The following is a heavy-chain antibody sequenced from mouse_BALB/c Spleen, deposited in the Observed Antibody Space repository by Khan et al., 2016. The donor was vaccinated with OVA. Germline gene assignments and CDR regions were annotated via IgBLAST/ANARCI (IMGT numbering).Heavy chain of an antibody. CDR1: GFTFSNYA. J-gene: IGHJ3*01. Sequence: EVQLVESGGGLVKPGGSLKLSCAASGFTFSNYAMSWVRQSPEKRLEWVASISSGDSTYYPDSVKGRFTISSDNARNILYLQMSSLRSEDTAMDYCARDYWFAYWGQGTLVTVSA. CDR2: ISSGDST. V-gene: IGHV5-6-5*01. CDR3: ARDYWFAY.